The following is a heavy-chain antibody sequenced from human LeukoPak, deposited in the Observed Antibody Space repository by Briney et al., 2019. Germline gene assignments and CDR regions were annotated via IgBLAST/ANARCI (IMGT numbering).Heavy chain of an antibody. D-gene: IGHD3-16*01. V-gene: IGHV3-64*01. CDR2: INYNGDGT. J-gene: IGHJ5*02. CDR1: GFTSRSYF. CDR3: ARDPSVGGFSGSELDL. Sequence: GGSLRLSCAVSGFTSRSYFMHWVRQAPGKGLEYVSAINYNGDGTYYANSVKGRFTISRDNSKDTVYLQMGSLRAEDTAVYYCARDPSVGGFSGSELDLWGQGTLVTVSS.